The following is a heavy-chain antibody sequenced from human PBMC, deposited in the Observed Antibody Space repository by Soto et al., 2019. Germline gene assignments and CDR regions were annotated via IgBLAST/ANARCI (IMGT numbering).Heavy chain of an antibody. J-gene: IGHJ6*04. CDR2: IDPNGGST. V-gene: IGHV1-46*01. CDR1: GYTFTTYY. D-gene: IGHD6-13*01. CDR3: ARPGRASYYYYQSAMDV. Sequence: ASVKVSCKASGYTFTTYYMHWVRRVPGQGLEWMGIIDPNGGSTTYAQKFKGRVTLTRDTSTSTVYMELSSLRSEDTATYYCARPGRASYYYYQSAMDVWGKGTKGTVSA.